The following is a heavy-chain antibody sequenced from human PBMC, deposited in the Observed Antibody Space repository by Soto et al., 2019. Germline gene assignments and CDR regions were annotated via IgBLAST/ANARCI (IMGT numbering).Heavy chain of an antibody. Sequence: SGPTLVNPTQTLTLTCTFSGFSLSTGGMCVSWIRQPPGKALEWLALIDWDEDKYYSTSLKTRLTISKDTSKNQVVLTMTNMDPVDTATYYCARILERWGSPGYYFDYWGQGTLVTVSS. CDR1: GFSLSTGGMC. D-gene: IGHD1-26*01. J-gene: IGHJ4*02. CDR3: ARILERWGSPGYYFDY. CDR2: IDWDEDK. V-gene: IGHV2-70*01.